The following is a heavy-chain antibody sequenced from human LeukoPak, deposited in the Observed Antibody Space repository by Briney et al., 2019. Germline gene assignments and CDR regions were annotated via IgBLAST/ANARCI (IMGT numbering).Heavy chain of an antibody. CDR1: GFSLSAHP. J-gene: IGHJ4*02. CDR3: AKEKDYRVFDH. V-gene: IGHV3-23*01. CDR2: ISGSGQTT. D-gene: IGHD4-11*01. Sequence: GGSLRLSCTASGFSLSAHPMSWVRQGPGKSLEWVSVISGSGQTTYYADSVKGRFTVSKDNSKNTVYLQMGSLRADDTAVYYCAKEKDYRVFDHWGQGTLVTVSS.